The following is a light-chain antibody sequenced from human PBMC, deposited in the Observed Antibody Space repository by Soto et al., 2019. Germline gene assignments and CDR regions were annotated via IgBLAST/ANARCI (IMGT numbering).Light chain of an antibody. CDR2: DAS. J-gene: IGKJ4*01. V-gene: IGKV3-11*01. CDR3: QQRSTLT. Sequence: EIVLTQSPATLSLSPGERATLSCRASQSVSSYFAWYQQKPGQAPRLLIYDASNRATGIPARFSGSGSGTDFTLTISSLEPEDFAVYYCQQRSTLTFGGGTKVEIK. CDR1: QSVSSY.